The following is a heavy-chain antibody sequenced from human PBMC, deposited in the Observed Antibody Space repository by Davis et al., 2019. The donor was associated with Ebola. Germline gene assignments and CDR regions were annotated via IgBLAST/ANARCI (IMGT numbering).Heavy chain of an antibody. J-gene: IGHJ6*02. D-gene: IGHD4-17*01. V-gene: IGHV3-33*01. CDR2: IWYDGSNK. CDR3: ARETTTVTTLFFYGMDV. Sequence: GESLKISCAASGFTFSSYGMHWVRQAPGKGLEWVAVIWYDGSNKYYADSVKGRFTISRDNSKNTLYLQMNSLRAVDTAVYYCARETTTVTTLFFYGMDVWGQGTTVTVSS. CDR1: GFTFSSYG.